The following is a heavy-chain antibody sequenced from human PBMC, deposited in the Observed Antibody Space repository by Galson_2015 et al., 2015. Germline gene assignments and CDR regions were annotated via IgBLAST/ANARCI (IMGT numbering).Heavy chain of an antibody. CDR1: GYSFTSHW. V-gene: IGHV5-51*01. CDR2: IYPDDSDI. J-gene: IGHJ5*02. CDR3: AIEGSNWFDP. Sequence: QSGAEVTKPGESLRISCKGSGYSFTSHWIAWVRQMPGKGLEWMGIIYPDDSDIQYSPSFQGQVTISADKSITTAYLQWSSLKASDTAMYYCAIEGSNWFDPWGQGTLVTVSS.